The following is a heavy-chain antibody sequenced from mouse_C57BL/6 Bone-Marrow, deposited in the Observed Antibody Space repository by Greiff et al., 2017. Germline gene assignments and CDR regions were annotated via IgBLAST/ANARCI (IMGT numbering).Heavy chain of an antibody. CDR3: AREDYRTLYFDY. D-gene: IGHD5-5*01. CDR1: GFTFSSYA. Sequence: EVQLVESGGGLVKPGGSLKLSCAASGFTFSSYAMSWVRQTPGKRLEWVATISDGGSYTYYPDNVKGRFTITRDNAKNNLYLQMSHLKSEDTAMHYCAREDYRTLYFDYWGQGTTLTVSS. J-gene: IGHJ2*01. V-gene: IGHV5-4*01. CDR2: ISDGGSYT.